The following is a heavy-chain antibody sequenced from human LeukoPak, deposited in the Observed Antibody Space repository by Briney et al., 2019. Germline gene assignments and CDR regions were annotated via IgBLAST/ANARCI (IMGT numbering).Heavy chain of an antibody. CDR3: ASGTRNYYDSSGYYH. CDR1: GGSISSYY. Sequence: SETLSLTCTVSGGSISSYYWSWIRQPPGKGLEWIGYIYYSGSTNYNPSLKSRVTISVDTSKNQFSLKLSSVTAADTAVYYCASGTRNYYDSSGYYHWGQGTLVTVSS. V-gene: IGHV4-59*01. J-gene: IGHJ5*02. D-gene: IGHD3-22*01. CDR2: IYYSGST.